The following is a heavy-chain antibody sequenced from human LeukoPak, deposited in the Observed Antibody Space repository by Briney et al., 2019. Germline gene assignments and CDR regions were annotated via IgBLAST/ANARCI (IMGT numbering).Heavy chain of an antibody. CDR1: GYTFTSYG. CDR2: ISAYNGNT. Sequence: GASVKVSCKASGYTFTSYGISWVRQAPGQGLEWMGWISAYNGNTDYAQKLQGRVTMTTDTSTSTAYMELRSLRSDDTAVYYCARGMRIAAKLFPGDSQDYWGQGTLVTVSS. CDR3: ARGMRIAAKLFPGDSQDY. J-gene: IGHJ4*02. D-gene: IGHD6-13*01. V-gene: IGHV1-18*01.